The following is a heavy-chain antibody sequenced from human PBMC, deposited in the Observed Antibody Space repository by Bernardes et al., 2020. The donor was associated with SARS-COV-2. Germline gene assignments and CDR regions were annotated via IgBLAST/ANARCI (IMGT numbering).Heavy chain of an antibody. CDR1: GFTVSNNY. Sequence: GGSLRLSCAASGFTVSNNYMNWVRQAPGKGLEWVSVIYSGGRTYYADSVKGRFTLSRDNSKNTLYLHMNSLRIEDTAVYYCASQYRPFFDILTGSYFWGQGTLVTVSS. CDR2: IYSGGRT. V-gene: IGHV3-66*02. J-gene: IGHJ4*02. D-gene: IGHD3-9*01. CDR3: ASQYRPFFDILTGSYF.